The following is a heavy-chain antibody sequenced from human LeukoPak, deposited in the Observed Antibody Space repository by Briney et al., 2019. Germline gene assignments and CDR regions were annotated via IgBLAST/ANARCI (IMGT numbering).Heavy chain of an antibody. J-gene: IGHJ4*02. CDR1: GGSISGYY. D-gene: IGHD5-24*01. CDR2: IYYSGST. V-gene: IGHV4-59*01. CDR3: ARYGDGYKLDY. Sequence: SETLSLTCTVSGGSISGYYWSWIRQPPGKGLEWIGYIYYSGSTNYNPSLRSRVTISGDTSKNQVSLKLSSVTTADTAVYYCARYGDGYKLDYWGQGTLVTVSS.